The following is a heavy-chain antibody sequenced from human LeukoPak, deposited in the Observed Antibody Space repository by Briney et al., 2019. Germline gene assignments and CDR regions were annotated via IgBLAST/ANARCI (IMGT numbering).Heavy chain of an antibody. J-gene: IGHJ4*02. CDR2: ISNTGERT. CDR3: VKSREASIWYSLGDY. D-gene: IGHD2-21*02. Sequence: PGGSLRLSCAASGFTFSNYAMTWVCQAPGKGLEWVSSISNTGERTYYADSVKGRFTILRDNSKNTVFLEMNTLRADDTALYHCVKSREASIWYSLGDYWGQGSLVTVS. V-gene: IGHV3-23*01. CDR1: GFTFSNYA.